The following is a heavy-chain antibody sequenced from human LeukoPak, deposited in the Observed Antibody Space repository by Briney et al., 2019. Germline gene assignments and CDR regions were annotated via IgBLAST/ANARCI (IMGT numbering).Heavy chain of an antibody. CDR1: GFTFSSYI. D-gene: IGHD6-6*01. CDR3: ARDLDSSSSNDWFDP. J-gene: IGHJ5*02. Sequence: GGSLRLSCVASGFTFSSYIMNWVRQAPGKGLEWVSYISGSVNTIYYADSVKGRFTISRDNAKNSLYLQMESLRAEDTAVYYCARDLDSSSSNDWFDPWGQGTLVTVSS. CDR2: ISGSVNTI. V-gene: IGHV3-48*01.